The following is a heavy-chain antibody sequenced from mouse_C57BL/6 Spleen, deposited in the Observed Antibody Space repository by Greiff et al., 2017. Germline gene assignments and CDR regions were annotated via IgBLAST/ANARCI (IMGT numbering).Heavy chain of an antibody. CDR2: FHPYNDDT. V-gene: IGHV1-47*01. Sequence: QVHVKQSGAELVKPGASVKMSCKASGYTFTTYPIEWMKQNHGKSLEWIGNFHPYNDDTKYNEKFKGKATLTVEKSSSTVYLELSRLTSDDSAVYYCAVGGYLLLPYAFAYWGQGTLVTVSA. J-gene: IGHJ3*01. CDR3: AVGGYLLLPYAFAY. D-gene: IGHD1-1*01. CDR1: GYTFTTYP.